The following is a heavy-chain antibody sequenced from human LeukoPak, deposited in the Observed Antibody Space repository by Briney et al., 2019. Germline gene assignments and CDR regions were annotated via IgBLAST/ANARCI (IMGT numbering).Heavy chain of an antibody. Sequence: SGPTLVNPTQTLTLTCTFSGFSLSTSGVGVGWIRQPPGKALEWLALIYWDDDKRYSPSLKSRLTITKDTSKNQVVLTMTNMDPVDTATYYCAHLMNDYDFWSGYPFGPFDYWGQGTLVTVSS. CDR2: IYWDDDK. J-gene: IGHJ4*02. CDR1: GFSLSTSGVG. CDR3: AHLMNDYDFWSGYPFGPFDY. D-gene: IGHD3-3*01. V-gene: IGHV2-5*02.